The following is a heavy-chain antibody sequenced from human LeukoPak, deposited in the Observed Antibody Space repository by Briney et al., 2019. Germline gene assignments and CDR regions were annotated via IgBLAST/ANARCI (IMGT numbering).Heavy chain of an antibody. D-gene: IGHD5-24*01. CDR1: GYTFTSYY. CDR2: INPSGGST. CDR3: ARLKQEMATMNGYFDY. Sequence: ASVKVSCKASGYTFTSYYMHWVRQAPGQGLEWMGIINPSGGSTSYAQKFQGRVTMTRDTSTSTVYMELSSLRSEDTAMYYCARLKQEMATMNGYFDYWGQGTLVTVSS. J-gene: IGHJ4*02. V-gene: IGHV1-46*01.